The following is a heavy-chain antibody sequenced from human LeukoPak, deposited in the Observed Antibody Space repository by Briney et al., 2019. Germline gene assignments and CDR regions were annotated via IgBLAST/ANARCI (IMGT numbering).Heavy chain of an antibody. CDR2: IDHRGDT. J-gene: IGHJ4*03. CDR3: ARGATISETGYFDF. Sequence: PSETLSLTCAVYGGSFSRYYWSWIRQSRGKGLEWIAEIDHRGDTNYNPSVKSRVTISVDTSKNQFSLKVRSLSAADTAVYYCARGATISETGYFDFWGQGTLVTVSS. V-gene: IGHV4-34*01. CDR1: GGSFSRYY. D-gene: IGHD5-24*01.